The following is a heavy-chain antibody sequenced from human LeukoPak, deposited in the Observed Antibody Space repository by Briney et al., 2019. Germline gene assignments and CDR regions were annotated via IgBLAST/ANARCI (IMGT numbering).Heavy chain of an antibody. D-gene: IGHD3-3*01. CDR2: ISSSSSYV. Sequence: GGSLRLSCAASGFTFSSYSMSWVRQAPGKGLGWVSSISSSSSYVYYADSVKGRFTISRDNAKNSLYLQMNSLRAEDTAVYYCARDFWSGYRDYWGQGTLVTVSS. CDR3: ARDFWSGYRDY. J-gene: IGHJ4*02. V-gene: IGHV3-21*01. CDR1: GFTFSSYS.